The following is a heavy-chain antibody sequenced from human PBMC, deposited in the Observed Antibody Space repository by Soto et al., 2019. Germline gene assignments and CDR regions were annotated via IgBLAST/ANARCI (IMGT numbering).Heavy chain of an antibody. J-gene: IGHJ4*02. D-gene: IGHD3-10*01. CDR3: ARVSNEHGGNGAFDY. CDR2: IYHTGRS. V-gene: IGHV4-59*01. Sequence: HVQLQESGPGQVKPSETLSLTCSVSGGSLSGFPWIWIRQPPGKGLEWVGYIYHTGRSNYNPSLKSRLTTSLDMSRNQVSLQLTSVTAADTALYYCARVSNEHGGNGAFDYWGLGTLVTVSS. CDR1: GGSLSGFP.